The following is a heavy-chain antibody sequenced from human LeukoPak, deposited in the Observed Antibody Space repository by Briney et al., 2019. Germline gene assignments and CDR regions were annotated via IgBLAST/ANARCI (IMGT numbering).Heavy chain of an antibody. V-gene: IGHV4-4*07. Sequence: SETLSLTCTVSGGSISSYYWSWIRQPAGRGLEWIGRIYTSGSTNYNPSLKSRVTMPVDTSKNQFSLKLSSVTAADTAVYYCARDLGRFGELYTAWGQGTLVTVSS. D-gene: IGHD3-10*01. CDR1: GGSISSYY. CDR2: IYTSGST. CDR3: ARDLGRFGELYTA. J-gene: IGHJ5*02.